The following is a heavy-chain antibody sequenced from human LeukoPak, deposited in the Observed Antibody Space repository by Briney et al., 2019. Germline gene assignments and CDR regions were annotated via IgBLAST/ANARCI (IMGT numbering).Heavy chain of an antibody. J-gene: IGHJ4*02. CDR1: GFDFRGSY. Sequence: GGSLRLSCLTSGFDFRGSYMSWVRQAPGKGLEWVANIKQDGSEKYYVDSVKGRFTISRDNAKNSLYLQMNSLRAEDTAVYYCARDTLINWNDVKPLDYWGQGTLVTVSS. CDR3: ARDTLINWNDVKPLDY. V-gene: IGHV3-7*03. D-gene: IGHD1-1*01. CDR2: IKQDGSEK.